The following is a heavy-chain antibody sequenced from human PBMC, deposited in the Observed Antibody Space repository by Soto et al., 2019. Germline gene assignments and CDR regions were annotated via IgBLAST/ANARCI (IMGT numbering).Heavy chain of an antibody. CDR3: ARGVLRFLQWFEP. CDR1: GASVNSENYY. CDR2: VYYSGST. Sequence: LSLTCTVSGASVNSENYYWSWIRQPPGKGLEWIGYVYYSGSTNYNPSLKSQATISLDTYKNQFSLKMTSMTSADTAFYYCARGVLRFLQWFEPWGQGTLVTVSS. D-gene: IGHD3-3*01. J-gene: IGHJ5*02. V-gene: IGHV4-61*01.